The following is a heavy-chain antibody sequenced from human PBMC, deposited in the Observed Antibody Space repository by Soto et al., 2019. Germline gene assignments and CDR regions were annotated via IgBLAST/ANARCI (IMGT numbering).Heavy chain of an antibody. Sequence: ASVKVSCKASGYTFTSYYMHWVRQAPGQGLEWMGIINPSGGSTSYAQKFQGRVTMTRDTSTGTVYMELSSLRSEDTAVYYCARNRLVVAATYYYYGMDVWGQGTTVTVSS. CDR2: INPSGGST. D-gene: IGHD2-15*01. V-gene: IGHV1-46*01. CDR1: GYTFTSYY. CDR3: ARNRLVVAATYYYYGMDV. J-gene: IGHJ6*02.